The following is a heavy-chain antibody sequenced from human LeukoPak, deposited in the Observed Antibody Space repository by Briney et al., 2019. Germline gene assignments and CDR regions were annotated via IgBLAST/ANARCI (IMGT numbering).Heavy chain of an antibody. CDR3: ARGGYYDSSGYYYYYYMDV. Sequence: GASVKVSCKASGYTFTSYGISWVRQAPGQGLEWMGWISAYNGNTNYAQKLQGRVTMTTVTSTSTAYMELRSLRSDDTAVYYCARGGYYDSSGYYYYYYMDVWGKGTTVTVSS. J-gene: IGHJ6*03. CDR1: GYTFTSYG. CDR2: ISAYNGNT. V-gene: IGHV1-18*01. D-gene: IGHD3-22*01.